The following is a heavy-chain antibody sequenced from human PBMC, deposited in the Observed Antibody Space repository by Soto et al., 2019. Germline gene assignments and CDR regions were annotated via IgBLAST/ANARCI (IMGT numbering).Heavy chain of an antibody. V-gene: IGHV3-21*06. CDR1: GFTFTRYS. CDR2: ISSTTNYI. CDR3: ARESEDLTSNFDY. J-gene: IGHJ4*02. Sequence: GGSLRLSCAASGFTFTRYSMNWVRQAPGKGLEWVSSISSTTNYIYYGDSMRGRFTISRDNAKNSLYLEMNSLRAEDTAVYYCARESEDLTSNFDYWGQGTLVTVSS.